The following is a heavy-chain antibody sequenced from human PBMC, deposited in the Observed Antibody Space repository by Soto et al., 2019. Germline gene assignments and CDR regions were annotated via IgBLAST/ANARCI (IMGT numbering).Heavy chain of an antibody. V-gene: IGHV3-21*06. CDR1: GFTFTRYS. CDR2: ISSTTNYI. CDR3: ARESEDLTSNFDY. J-gene: IGHJ4*02. Sequence: GGSLRLSCAASGFTFTRYSMNWVRQAPGKGLEWVSSISSTTNYIYYGDSMRGRFTISRDNAKNSLYLEMNSLRAEDTAVYYCARESEDLTSNFDYWGQGTLVTVSS.